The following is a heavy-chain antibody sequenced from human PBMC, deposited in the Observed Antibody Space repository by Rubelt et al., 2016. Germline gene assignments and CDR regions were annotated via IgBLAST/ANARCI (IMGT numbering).Heavy chain of an antibody. CDR2: IYYSGST. CDR3: ARQNRPAGTYYYDSSGYYYWDY. Sequence: GSISSYYWSWIRQPPGKGLEWIGYIYYSGSTNYNPSLKSRVTISVDTSKNQFSLKLSSVTAADTAVYYCARQNRPAGTYYYDSSGYYYWDYWGQGTLVTVSS. V-gene: IGHV4-59*08. CDR1: GSISSYY. D-gene: IGHD3-22*01. J-gene: IGHJ4*02.